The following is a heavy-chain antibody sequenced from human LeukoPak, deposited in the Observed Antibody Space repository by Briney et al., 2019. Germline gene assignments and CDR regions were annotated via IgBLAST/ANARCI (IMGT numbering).Heavy chain of an antibody. D-gene: IGHD5-18*01. Sequence: GASVKASCKASGYTFTSYAMHWVRQAPGQRLEWMGWINAGNGNTKYSQKFQGRVTITRDTSASTAYMELSSLRSEDTAVYYCARGIQLWPHYFDYWGQGTLVTVSS. J-gene: IGHJ4*02. CDR2: INAGNGNT. CDR3: ARGIQLWPHYFDY. CDR1: GYTFTSYA. V-gene: IGHV1-3*01.